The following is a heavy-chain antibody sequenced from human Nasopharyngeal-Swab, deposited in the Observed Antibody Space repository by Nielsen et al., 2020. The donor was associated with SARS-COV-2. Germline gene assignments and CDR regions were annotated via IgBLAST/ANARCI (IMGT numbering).Heavy chain of an antibody. D-gene: IGHD3-10*01. CDR3: ARRGPSKGSGSYPQSYGMDV. CDR2: INAGNGNT. Sequence: ASVKVSCKASGGTFSSYAISWVRQAPGQRLEWMGWINAGNGNTKYSQKFQGRVTITKDTSASTAYMELSSLRSEDTAVYYCARRGPSKGSGSYPQSYGMDVWGQGTTVTVSS. V-gene: IGHV1-3*01. CDR1: GGTFSSYA. J-gene: IGHJ6*02.